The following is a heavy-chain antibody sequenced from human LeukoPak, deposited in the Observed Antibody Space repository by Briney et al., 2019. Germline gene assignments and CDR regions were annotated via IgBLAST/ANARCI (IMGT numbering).Heavy chain of an antibody. CDR3: SKDLVGIRGDFDY. CDR1: GFTFSDFA. Sequence: PGGSLRLSCAASGFTFSDFAMSWVRQAPGKGLEWVSVISGSGSLTYFADSAKGRFTISRDNSKNTLYLQMDSLRAEDTAVYYCSKDLVGIRGDFDYWGEGTLVTVSS. CDR2: ISGSGSLT. D-gene: IGHD2-8*02. V-gene: IGHV3-23*01. J-gene: IGHJ4*02.